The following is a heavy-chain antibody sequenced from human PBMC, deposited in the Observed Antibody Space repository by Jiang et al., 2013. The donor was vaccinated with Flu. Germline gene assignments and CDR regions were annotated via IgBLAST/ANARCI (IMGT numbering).Heavy chain of an antibody. V-gene: IGHV4-4*02. CDR2: IYRDGNT. Sequence: SGPGLVKPSGTLSLTCVVSGASVSRGNWWNWFRQPPGGGLQWLGEIYRDGNTNYNPSLKGRVTISVDTSRNQFSLQMTSVTTADTAMYYCARPSGWGGHSSGFDDAFDIWGQGTMVIVSS. D-gene: IGHD3-22*01. CDR1: GASVSRGNW. CDR3: ARPSGWGGHSSGFDDAFDI. J-gene: IGHJ3*02.